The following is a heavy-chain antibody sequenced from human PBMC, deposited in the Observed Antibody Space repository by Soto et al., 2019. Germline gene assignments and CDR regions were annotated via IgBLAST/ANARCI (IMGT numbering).Heavy chain of an antibody. CDR3: ARQDYYDSSGYNLVYFDY. CDR2: IYYSGST. V-gene: IGHV4-31*03. D-gene: IGHD3-22*01. Sequence: SETLSLTCTVSGGSISSGGYYWSWIRQHPGKGLEWIGYIYYSGSTYYNPSLKSRVTISVDTSKNQFSLKLSSVTAADTAIYYCARQDYYDSSGYNLVYFDYWGQGTLVT. J-gene: IGHJ4*02. CDR1: GGSISSGGYY.